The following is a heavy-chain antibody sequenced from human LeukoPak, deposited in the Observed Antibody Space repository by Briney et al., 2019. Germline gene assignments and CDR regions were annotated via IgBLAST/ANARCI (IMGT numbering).Heavy chain of an antibody. V-gene: IGHV3-7*03. D-gene: IGHD1-26*01. CDR3: ARVAGSYYVIDY. CDR2: INHNGNVN. J-gene: IGHJ4*02. Sequence: KAGGSLRLSCAASGFTFSSYWMNWARQAPGKGLEWVASINHNGNVNYYVDSVKGRFTISRDNAKNSLYLQMSNLRAEDTAVYYCARVAGSYYVIDYWGQGTLVTVSS. CDR1: GFTFSSYW.